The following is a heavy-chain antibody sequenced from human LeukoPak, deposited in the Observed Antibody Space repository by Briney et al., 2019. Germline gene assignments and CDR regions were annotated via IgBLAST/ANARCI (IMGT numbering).Heavy chain of an antibody. J-gene: IGHJ1*01. V-gene: IGHV1-46*01. CDR2: INPSGGST. Sequence: ASVKVSCKASGYTFTGYYMHWVRQAPGQGLEWMGIINPSGGSTSYAQKFQGRVTMTRDTSTSTVYMELSSLRSEDTAVYYCARDSGWAAEYFQHWGQGTLVTVSS. CDR1: GYTFTGYY. D-gene: IGHD6-19*01. CDR3: ARDSGWAAEYFQH.